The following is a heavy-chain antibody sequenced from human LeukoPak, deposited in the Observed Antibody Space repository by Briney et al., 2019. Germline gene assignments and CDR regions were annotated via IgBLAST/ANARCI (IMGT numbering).Heavy chain of an antibody. CDR1: GYTFTSYY. Sequence: GASVKVSFKASGYTFTSYYMHWVRQAPGQGLEWMGWINPNSGGTNYAQKFQGRVTMTRDTSISTAYMELRRLRSDDTAVYYGAREGLQGSANAFDIWGQGTMVTVSS. D-gene: IGHD5-18*01. V-gene: IGHV1-2*02. CDR2: INPNSGGT. J-gene: IGHJ3*02. CDR3: AREGLQGSANAFDI.